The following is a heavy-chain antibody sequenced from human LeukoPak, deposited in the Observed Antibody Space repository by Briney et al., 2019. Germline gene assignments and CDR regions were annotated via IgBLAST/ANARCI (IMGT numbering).Heavy chain of an antibody. CDR2: ISYDGSNK. Sequence: PGGSLRLSCAASGFTFSSYAMHWVRQAPGKGLEWVAVISYDGSNKYYADSVKGRFTISRDNSKNTLYLQMNSLRAEDTAVYYCARVYSGSYGPYYYYGMDVWGQGTTVTVSS. CDR3: ARVYSGSYGPYYYYGMDV. D-gene: IGHD1-26*01. V-gene: IGHV3-30-3*01. J-gene: IGHJ6*02. CDR1: GFTFSSYA.